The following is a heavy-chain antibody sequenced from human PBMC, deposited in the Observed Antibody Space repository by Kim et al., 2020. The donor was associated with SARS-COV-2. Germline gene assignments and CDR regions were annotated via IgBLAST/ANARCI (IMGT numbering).Heavy chain of an antibody. CDR1: EFIFSNYN. D-gene: IGHD3-22*01. Sequence: GGSLRPSCVASEFIFSNYNMNWVRQAPGKGLEWVSSVSGGGSSTYYADSVRGRFTISRDNARTSLYLQMNSLRAEDTAVYYCAGGEYNNDSNGHYYY. CDR3: AGGEYNNDSNGHYYY. J-gene: IGHJ6*01. CDR2: VSGGGSST. V-gene: IGHV3-21*06.